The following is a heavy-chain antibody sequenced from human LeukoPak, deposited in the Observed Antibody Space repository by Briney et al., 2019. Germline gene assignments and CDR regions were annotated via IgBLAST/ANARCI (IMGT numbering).Heavy chain of an antibody. J-gene: IGHJ5*02. Sequence: GGSLRLSCAASGFTSSSYGMHWVRQAPGKGLEWVAVIWYDGSNKYYADSVKGRFTISRDNSKNTLYLQMNSLRAEDTAVYYCARDRLPGIAAARGWFDPWGQGTLVTVSS. CDR1: GFTSSSYG. CDR2: IWYDGSNK. CDR3: ARDRLPGIAAARGWFDP. D-gene: IGHD6-13*01. V-gene: IGHV3-33*01.